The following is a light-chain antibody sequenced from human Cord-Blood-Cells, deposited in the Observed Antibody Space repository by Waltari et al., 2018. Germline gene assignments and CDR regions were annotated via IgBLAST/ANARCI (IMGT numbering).Light chain of an antibody. CDR2: EGS. CDR3: CSYAGYV. Sequence: QSALTQPASVSGSPGKSITIPCPGTSSDVGGYNLVSWYQQHPGKAPKLMIYEGSKRPSGVSNRFSGSKSGNTASLTISGLQAEDEADYYCCSYAGYVFGTGTKVTVL. V-gene: IGLV2-23*01. CDR1: SSDVGGYNL. J-gene: IGLJ1*01.